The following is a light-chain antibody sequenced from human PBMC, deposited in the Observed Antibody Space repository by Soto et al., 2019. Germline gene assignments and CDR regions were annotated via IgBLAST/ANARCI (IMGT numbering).Light chain of an antibody. Sequence: EIVLTQSPGTLSLSPGERATLSCRASQSVTSSSLAWYQQNPGQAPRLLIYGASSRATGIPDMFGGSGSGADFTLTISRLEPEDFAVYYCQQYGSSPHTFGQGTKLEIK. V-gene: IGKV3-20*01. CDR1: QSVTSSS. CDR2: GAS. J-gene: IGKJ2*01. CDR3: QQYGSSPHT.